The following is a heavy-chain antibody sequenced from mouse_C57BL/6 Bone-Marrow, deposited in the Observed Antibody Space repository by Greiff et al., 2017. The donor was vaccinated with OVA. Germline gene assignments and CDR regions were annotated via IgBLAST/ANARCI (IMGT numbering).Heavy chain of an antibody. J-gene: IGHJ3*01. CDR2: INPNNGGT. Sequence: VQLKQSGPELVKPGASVKIPCKASGYTFTDYNMDWVKQSHGKSLEWIGDINPNNGGTIYNQKFKGKATLTVDKSSSTAYMELRSLTSEDTAVYYCARRDYYGSSPWFAYWGQGTLVTVSA. CDR1: GYTFTDYN. CDR3: ARRDYYGSSPWFAY. V-gene: IGHV1-18*01. D-gene: IGHD1-1*01.